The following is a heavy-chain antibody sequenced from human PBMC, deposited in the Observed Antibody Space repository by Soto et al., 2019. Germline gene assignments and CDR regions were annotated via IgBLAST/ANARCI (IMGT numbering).Heavy chain of an antibody. CDR1: GESFSGYY. CDR3: ARPMTTVITSLGY. CDR2: VNHSGST. J-gene: IGHJ4*02. Sequence: QVQLQQWGAGLLKPSETLSLTCAVYGESFSGYYWSWIRQSPGKGLEWIGEVNHSGSTNYNPSLKRRVTISADTSKNKFSLKLNSVTAADTAVYYCARPMTTVITSLGYWGKGTLVTVSS. V-gene: IGHV4-34*01. D-gene: IGHD4-17*01.